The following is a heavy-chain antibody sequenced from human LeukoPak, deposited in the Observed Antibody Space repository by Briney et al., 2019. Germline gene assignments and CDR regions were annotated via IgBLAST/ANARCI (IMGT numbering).Heavy chain of an antibody. J-gene: IGHJ4*02. CDR3: ARDALTGLSFDH. CDR2: INHSGST. Sequence: SGTLSLTCAASGGSISSSNWWSWVRQPPGKGLEWIGEINHSGSTYYNPSLKSRVTISVDTSKNQFSLKLSSVTAADTAVYYCARDALTGLSFDHWGQGTLVTVSS. D-gene: IGHD2-8*02. CDR1: GGSISSSNW. V-gene: IGHV4-4*02.